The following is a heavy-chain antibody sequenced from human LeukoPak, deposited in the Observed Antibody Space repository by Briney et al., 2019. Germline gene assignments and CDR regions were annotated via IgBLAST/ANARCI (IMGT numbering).Heavy chain of an antibody. D-gene: IGHD1-26*01. Sequence: GGSLRLSCAASGFTFKNFDMSWVRQAPGKGLEWVSTISSNGGNTFYADSVKGRFTISRDNSKNTVYLQMNSLRAEDTAVYYCARLSVRFSPQFSGNFFVAYFAYWGQETLVTVSS. CDR2: ISSNGGNT. CDR1: GFTFKNFD. CDR3: ARLSVRFSPQFSGNFFVAYFAY. V-gene: IGHV3-23*01. J-gene: IGHJ4*02.